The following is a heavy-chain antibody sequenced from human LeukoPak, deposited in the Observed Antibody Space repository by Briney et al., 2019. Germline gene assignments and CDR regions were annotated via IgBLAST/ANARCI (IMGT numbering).Heavy chain of an antibody. V-gene: IGHV3-23*01. D-gene: IGHD6-6*01. CDR3: ARHRSSWLIDY. Sequence: AESLRLSCTASGFTINSYAMSWIRQPPWERLQWVSRINDSGGNTYYAYPVRRRFTISSDNYKNTLYLQINILSAEDTAVYYCARHRSSWLIDYWGQGTLVTVSS. CDR2: INDSGGNT. CDR1: GFTINSYA. J-gene: IGHJ4*02.